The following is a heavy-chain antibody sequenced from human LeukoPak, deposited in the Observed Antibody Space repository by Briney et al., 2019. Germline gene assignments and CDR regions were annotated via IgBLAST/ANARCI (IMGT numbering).Heavy chain of an antibody. V-gene: IGHV1-2*02. D-gene: IGHD6-19*01. J-gene: IGHJ4*02. CDR2: INPNSGGT. CDR1: GYTFTAYY. CDR3: ARAFGYSSGWPFDY. Sequence: ASVKVSCKASGYTFTAYYLHWVRQAPGQGLEWMGWINPNSGGTNYAQKFQGRVTMTRDTSISTAYMELSRLRSDDTAVYYCARAFGYSSGWPFDYWGQGTLVTVSS.